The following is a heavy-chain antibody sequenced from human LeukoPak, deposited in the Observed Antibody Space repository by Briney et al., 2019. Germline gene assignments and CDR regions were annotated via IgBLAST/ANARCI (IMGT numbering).Heavy chain of an antibody. V-gene: IGHV4-38-2*02. Sequence: KASETLSLTCTVSGYSISSGYYWGWIRQPPGKGLEWIGSIYYSGSTYYNPSLKSRVTISVDTSKNQFSLKLSSVTAADTAVYYCAREGYGDYFFSVVGANWFDPWGQGTLVTVSS. J-gene: IGHJ5*02. D-gene: IGHD4-17*01. CDR3: AREGYGDYFFSVVGANWFDP. CDR1: GYSISSGYY. CDR2: IYYSGST.